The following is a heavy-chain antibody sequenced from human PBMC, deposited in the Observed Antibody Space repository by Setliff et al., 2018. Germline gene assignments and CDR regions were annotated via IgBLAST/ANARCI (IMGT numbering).Heavy chain of an antibody. V-gene: IGHV1-8*03. Sequence: GASVKVSCKASGYTFTSYDINWVRQATGQGLEWMGWMNPNSGNTGYAHKFQGRVTITRHTSISTADMELRSLRSEDTAVYYCARVKVIVGATPRTYYMDVWGKGTTVTVSS. CDR3: ARVKVIVGATPRTYYMDV. CDR1: GYTFTSYD. J-gene: IGHJ6*03. D-gene: IGHD1-26*01. CDR2: MNPNSGNT.